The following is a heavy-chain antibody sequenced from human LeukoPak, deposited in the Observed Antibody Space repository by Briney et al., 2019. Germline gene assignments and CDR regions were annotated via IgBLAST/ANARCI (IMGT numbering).Heavy chain of an antibody. CDR1: GFTVSSNY. J-gene: IGHJ4*02. V-gene: IGHV3-53*04. Sequence: GGSLRLSCAASGFTVSSNYMSGVRQAPGKGLEWVSVIYSGGSTYYADSVKGRFTISRHNSKNTLYLQMNSLRAEDTAVYYCARAPEWLIFDYWGQGTLVTVSS. CDR2: IYSGGST. CDR3: ARAPEWLIFDY. D-gene: IGHD6-19*01.